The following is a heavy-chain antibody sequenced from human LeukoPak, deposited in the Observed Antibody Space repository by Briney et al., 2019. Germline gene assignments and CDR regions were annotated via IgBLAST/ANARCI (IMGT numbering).Heavy chain of an antibody. CDR2: IRDSGSST. CDR3: AKYGPQDSGSSHFDY. D-gene: IGHD1-26*01. V-gene: IGHV3-23*01. J-gene: IGHJ4*02. Sequence: GGSLRLSCAASGFTFSSYTMSWVRQAPGKGLEWVSAIRDSGSSTHYADSVKGRFTTSRDNSKNTLFLQMNSLRAEDTAIYYCAKYGPQDSGSSHFDYWGQGALVTVSS. CDR1: GFTFSSYT.